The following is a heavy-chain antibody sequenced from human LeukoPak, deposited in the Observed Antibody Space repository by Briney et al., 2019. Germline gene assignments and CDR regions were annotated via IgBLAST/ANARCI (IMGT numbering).Heavy chain of an antibody. CDR1: GGSLHRSF. Sequence: PSETLSLTCVVSGGSLHRSFWTWVRQPPGKGLEWIGRIYSSGTTDYSPSLKSRLTISIDTSKNQFSLRLASVTAADTAVYYCGRRPAVDGPIDNWGQGILGAVSS. V-gene: IGHV4-59*01. CDR3: GRRPAVDGPIDN. CDR2: IYSSGTT. J-gene: IGHJ4*02. D-gene: IGHD3/OR15-3a*01.